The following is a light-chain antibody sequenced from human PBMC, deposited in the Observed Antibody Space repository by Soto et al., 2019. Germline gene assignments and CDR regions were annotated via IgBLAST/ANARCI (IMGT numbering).Light chain of an antibody. CDR1: TSDVFYYNS. J-gene: IGLJ1*01. V-gene: IGLV2-14*01. Sequence: QSVLTQPASVSGSPGQSLTISCTGSTSDVFYYNSVAWYQLHPDKAPKLVVYEVSNRASGASNRFSGSKSGNTASLTISGLQPEDEDTYYSSSYTSSNTLGVFGTGTKVTV. CDR2: EVS. CDR3: SSYTSSNTLGV.